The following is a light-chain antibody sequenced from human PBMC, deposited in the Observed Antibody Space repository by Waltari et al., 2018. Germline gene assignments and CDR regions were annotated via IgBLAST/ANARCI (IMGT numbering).Light chain of an antibody. CDR3: CSYAGGGTFV. CDR1: NSDLGSYNL. Sequence: QAALTQPAPVSGSPGQSITLSCPGTNSDLGSYNLVSWYQQHPGKAPKFMIYEVSKRPSGVSNRFSGSKSGNTASLTISEIQAEDEADYYCCSYAGGGTFVFGTGTKVTVL. CDR2: EVS. V-gene: IGLV2-23*02. J-gene: IGLJ1*01.